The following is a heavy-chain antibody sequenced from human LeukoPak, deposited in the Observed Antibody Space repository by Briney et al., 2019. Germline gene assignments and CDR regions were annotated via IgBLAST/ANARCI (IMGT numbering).Heavy chain of an antibody. J-gene: IGHJ4*02. CDR2: ISYDGSNK. Sequence: GGSLRLSCAASGFTFSSYGMHWVRQAPGKGLEWVAVISYDGSNKYYADSVKGRFTISRDNSKNTLYLQMNSLRAEDTAVYYCAKSSSSWNRITYFDYWGQGTLVTVSS. V-gene: IGHV3-30*18. CDR1: GFTFSSYG. CDR3: AKSSSSWNRITYFDY. D-gene: IGHD6-13*01.